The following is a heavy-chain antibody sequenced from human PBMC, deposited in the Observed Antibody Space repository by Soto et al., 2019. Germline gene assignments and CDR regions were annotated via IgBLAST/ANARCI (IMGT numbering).Heavy chain of an antibody. D-gene: IGHD3-16*01. CDR1: GGSVTNSSYY. CDR2: VYYRGRS. Sequence: SETLSLTCTVSGGSVTNSSYYWGWIRQSPGKGLEWIGSVYYRGRSYSKSSVKSRVTISVDTSKNQFSLNFNSVTASDTALYYCVSQRTNVLAQAYFDYWGPGALVTVSS. V-gene: IGHV4-39*01. CDR3: VSQRTNVLAQAYFDY. J-gene: IGHJ4*02.